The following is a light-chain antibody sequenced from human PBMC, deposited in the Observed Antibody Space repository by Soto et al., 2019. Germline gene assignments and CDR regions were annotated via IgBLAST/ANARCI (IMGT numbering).Light chain of an antibody. CDR1: QSVSSK. CDR3: HQYDSSPST. V-gene: IGKV3-20*01. J-gene: IGKJ1*01. CDR2: GAS. Sequence: ETVMTQSPATLSVSPGERATLSCRASQSVSSKLAWYQQKPGQAPRLLIYGASNRATGIPDRFSGSGSGTDFTLTISRLEPEDFAVYYCHQYDSSPSTFGQGTKVDIK.